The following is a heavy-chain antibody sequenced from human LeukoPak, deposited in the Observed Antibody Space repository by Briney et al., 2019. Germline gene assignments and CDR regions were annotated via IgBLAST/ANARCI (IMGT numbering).Heavy chain of an antibody. CDR1: GYTFTGYY. CDR3: AREPGDGGYDNFDY. D-gene: IGHD5-12*01. V-gene: IGHV1-2*02. J-gene: IGHJ4*02. Sequence: GASVKVSRKASGYTFTGYYMHWVRHAPGQRLEWMGWINPNNGGTHYAQKFQGRVTMTRDTSISTAYMELSRLRSDDTAVYYCAREPGDGGYDNFDYWGQGTLVTVSS. CDR2: INPNNGGT.